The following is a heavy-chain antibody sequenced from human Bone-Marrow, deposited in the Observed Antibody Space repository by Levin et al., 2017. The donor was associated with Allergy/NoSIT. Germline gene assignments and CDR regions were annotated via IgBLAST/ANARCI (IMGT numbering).Heavy chain of an antibody. CDR1: GFSFSTIGVG. CDR2: IYWDGDV. V-gene: IGHV2-5*02. J-gene: IGHJ4*02. CDR3: AVYNYYDSGTYYHYLDH. D-gene: IGHD3-10*01. Sequence: SGPTLVKPTQTLTLTCTFSGFSFSTIGVGVGWIRQPPGKALEWLAHIYWDGDVRYRTSLKSRLTVTKDTSKNQVVLSLTNADPVDTATYYCAVYNYYDSGTYYHYLDHWGPGTLVTVSS.